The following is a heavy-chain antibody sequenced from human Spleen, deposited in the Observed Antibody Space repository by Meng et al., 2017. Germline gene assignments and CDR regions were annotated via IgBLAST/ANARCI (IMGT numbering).Heavy chain of an antibody. CDR2: ISESGTSI. V-gene: IGHV3-48*03. Sequence: GGSLRLSCAASGFNFTSYEMIWVRQAPGKGLEWVSYISESGTSIYYADSVRGRFTISRDNARNSLYLQMNSLRAEDTAVYYCARDLSNEGSYIYYGMDVWGQGTTVTVS. D-gene: IGHD1-26*01. CDR3: ARDLSNEGSYIYYGMDV. CDR1: GFNFTSYE. J-gene: IGHJ6*02.